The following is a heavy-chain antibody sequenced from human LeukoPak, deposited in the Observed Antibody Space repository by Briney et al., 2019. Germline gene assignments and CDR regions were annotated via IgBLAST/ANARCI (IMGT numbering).Heavy chain of an antibody. V-gene: IGHV3-48*01. CDR2: ISTGSTTI. CDR1: GLTFRSYG. J-gene: IGHJ4*02. CDR3: ARGFYTPDY. Sequence: LRLSCAVSGLTFRSYGMNWVRQAPGKGLEWVSYISTGSTTISYADSVKGRFTISRDNAKSSLYLEMNSLRAEDTAMYYCARGFYTPDYWGQGTLVTVSS.